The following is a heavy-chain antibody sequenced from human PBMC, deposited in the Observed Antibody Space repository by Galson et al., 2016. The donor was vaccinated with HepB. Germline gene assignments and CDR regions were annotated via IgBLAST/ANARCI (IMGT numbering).Heavy chain of an antibody. V-gene: IGHV1-46*01. Sequence: SVKVSCKASGYTFTSYYMHWVRQAPGQGLEWMGIINPSGGSTSYEKKFQGRVTMTRDTSTSTVYMELSSLRSEDTAVSYCARVATYNWNAGYFYYWGQGTLVTVSS. CDR1: GYTFTSYY. J-gene: IGHJ4*02. CDR3: ARVATYNWNAGYFYY. CDR2: INPSGGST. D-gene: IGHD1-20*01.